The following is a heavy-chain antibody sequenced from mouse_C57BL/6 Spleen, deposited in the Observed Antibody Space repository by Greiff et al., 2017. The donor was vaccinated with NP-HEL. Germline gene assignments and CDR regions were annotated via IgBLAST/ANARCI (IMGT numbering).Heavy chain of an antibody. CDR2: IDPSDSYT. Sequence: QVQLQQPGAELVRPGTSVKLSCKASGYTFTSYWMHWVKQRPGQGLEWIGVIDPSDSYTNYNQKFKGKATLTVDTSSSTAYMQLSSLTSEDSAVYYCARSRATVVAEDWYFDVWGTGTTVTVSS. CDR3: ARSRATVVAEDWYFDV. J-gene: IGHJ1*03. CDR1: GYTFTSYW. D-gene: IGHD1-1*01. V-gene: IGHV1-59*01.